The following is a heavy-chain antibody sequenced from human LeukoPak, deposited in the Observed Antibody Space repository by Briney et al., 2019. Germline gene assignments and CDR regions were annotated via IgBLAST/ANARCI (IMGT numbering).Heavy chain of an antibody. Sequence: GSLRLSCAASGFTFSSYTMNWVRQAPGRGLEWVSYISSSSGTIYYADSVKGRFTISRDNAKNSLYLQMNSLRAEDTAVYYCARDMNSSSWFQTPGYFDYWGQGTLVTVSS. V-gene: IGHV3-48*04. J-gene: IGHJ4*02. CDR2: ISSSSGTI. D-gene: IGHD6-13*01. CDR3: ARDMNSSSWFQTPGYFDY. CDR1: GFTFSSYT.